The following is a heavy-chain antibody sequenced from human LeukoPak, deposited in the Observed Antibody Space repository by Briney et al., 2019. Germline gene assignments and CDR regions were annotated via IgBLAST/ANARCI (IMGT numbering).Heavy chain of an antibody. CDR2: INHSGST. V-gene: IGHV4-34*01. Sequence: SETLSLTCAVYGGSFSGYYWSWIRQPPGKGLEWIGEINHSGSTNYNPSLKSRVTISVDTSKNQFSLKLSSVTAADTAVYYCASLGLIAVAGTDFDYWGQGTLVTVSS. CDR3: ASLGLIAVAGTDFDY. CDR1: GGSFSGYY. D-gene: IGHD6-19*01. J-gene: IGHJ4*02.